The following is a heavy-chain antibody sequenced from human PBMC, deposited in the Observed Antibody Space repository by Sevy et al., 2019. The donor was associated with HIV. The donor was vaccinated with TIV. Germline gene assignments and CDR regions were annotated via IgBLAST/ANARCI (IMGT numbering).Heavy chain of an antibody. Sequence: SETLSLTCAVYGGSFSGYYWSWIRQPPGKGLEWIGEINHSGSTNYNPSLESRVTISVDTSKNQFSLKLSSVTAADTAVYYCARGRWSCSSTSRNYYYYYGMDVWGQGTTVTVSS. V-gene: IGHV4-34*01. CDR2: INHSGST. D-gene: IGHD2-2*01. J-gene: IGHJ6*02. CDR3: ARGRWSCSSTSRNYYYYYGMDV. CDR1: GGSFSGYY.